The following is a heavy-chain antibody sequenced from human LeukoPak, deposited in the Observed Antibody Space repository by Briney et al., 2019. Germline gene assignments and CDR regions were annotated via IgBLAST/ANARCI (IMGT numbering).Heavy chain of an antibody. V-gene: IGHV1-69*04. CDR3: AREGGGVTGAFDI. CDR2: IIPILGIA. CDR1: GGTFSSYA. D-gene: IGHD2-21*02. Sequence: ASVKVSCKASGGTFSSYAISWVRQAPGRGLEWMGRIIPILGIANYAQKFQGRVTITADKSTSTAYMELSSLRSEDTAVYYCAREGGGVTGAFDIWGQGTMVTVSS. J-gene: IGHJ3*02.